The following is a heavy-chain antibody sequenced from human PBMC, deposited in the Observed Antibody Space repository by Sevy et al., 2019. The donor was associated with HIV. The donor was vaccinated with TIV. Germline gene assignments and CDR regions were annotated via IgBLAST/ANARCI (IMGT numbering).Heavy chain of an antibody. CDR3: AREISGVCCTFDY. Sequence: SETLSLTCAVYGGSISGYYWSWIRQPPGKGLEWIGEINHSDSTNYNPSLKSRVTISVDTSKNQFSLKLHSVTAADTAVYYCAREISGVCCTFDYWSQGTLVTVSS. CDR1: GGSISGYY. D-gene: IGHD2-15*01. V-gene: IGHV4-34*01. CDR2: INHSDST. J-gene: IGHJ4*02.